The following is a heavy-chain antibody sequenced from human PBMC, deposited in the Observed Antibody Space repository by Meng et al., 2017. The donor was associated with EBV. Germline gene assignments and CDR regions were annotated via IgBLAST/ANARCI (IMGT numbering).Heavy chain of an antibody. CDR1: GGPISRGSYY. D-gene: IGHD3-16*01. V-gene: IGHV4-39*07. Sequence: LQLQESGPGLVKPSETLSPTCHGSGGPISRGSYYWGWIRQPPGKGLEWIGSIYYSGSTYYNPSLKSRVTISVDTSKNQFSLKLSSVTAADTAVYYCARDLGRGSRGALLDYWGQGTLVTVSS. CDR3: ARDLGRGSRGALLDY. CDR2: IYYSGST. J-gene: IGHJ4*02.